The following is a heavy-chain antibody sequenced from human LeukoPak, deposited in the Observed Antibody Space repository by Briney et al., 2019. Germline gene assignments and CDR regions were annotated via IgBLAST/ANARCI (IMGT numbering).Heavy chain of an antibody. V-gene: IGHV3-7*04. J-gene: IGHJ2*01. CDR2: IKQGGSEK. CDR3: ARDTRGYFDL. CDR1: GFTFSSYW. Sequence: GGSLRLSCAASGFTFSSYWMSWVRRAPGKGLEWVANIKQGGSEKFYVDSVKGRFTISRDNAKKSLYLQMNSLRAEDTAVYYCARDTRGYFDLWGRGTQVTVSS. D-gene: IGHD1-1*01.